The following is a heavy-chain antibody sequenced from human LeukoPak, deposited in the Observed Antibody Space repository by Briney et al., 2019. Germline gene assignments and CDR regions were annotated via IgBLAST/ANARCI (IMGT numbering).Heavy chain of an antibody. J-gene: IGHJ6*02. CDR3: VRDHSPQLNRRRFYYGMDV. V-gene: IGHV3-21*01. CDR1: RFTFSSYS. D-gene: IGHD1-1*01. Sequence: GGSLRLSCAASRFTFSSYSMNWVRQAPGKGLEWVSSTGSSSSYKYYAASVKGRFTISRDNAKNSLYLQMNSLRAEVTAVYYCVRDHSPQLNRRRFYYGMDVWGQGTTVTVSS. CDR2: TGSSSSYK.